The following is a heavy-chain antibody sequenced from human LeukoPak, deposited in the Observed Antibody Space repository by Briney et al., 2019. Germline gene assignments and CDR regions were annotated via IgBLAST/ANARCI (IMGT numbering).Heavy chain of an antibody. D-gene: IGHD2-15*01. J-gene: IGHJ5*02. CDR2: ISGSGGNT. Sequence: PGGSQRLSCAASGFTFSSYGMSWVRQAPGKGLEWVSAISGSGGNTYYADSVKGRFTISRDNSKNTLYLQMNSLRAEDTAVYYCAKGFVVVVSATQSSWFDPWGQGTLVTVSS. V-gene: IGHV3-23*01. CDR3: AKGFVVVVSATQSSWFDP. CDR1: GFTFSSYG.